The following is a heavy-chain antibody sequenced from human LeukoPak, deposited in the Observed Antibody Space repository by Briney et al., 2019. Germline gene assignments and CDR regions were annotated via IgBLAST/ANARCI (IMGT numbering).Heavy chain of an antibody. Sequence: PSETLSLTCTVSGGSISSYYWSWIRQPPGKGLEWIGYIYYSGSTNYNPSLKSRVTISVDTSKNQFSLKLSSVTAADTAVYYCARWYKYSSSWSPANWFDPWGQGTLVTVSS. J-gene: IGHJ5*02. CDR1: GGSISSYY. CDR2: IYYSGST. CDR3: ARWYKYSSSWSPANWFDP. V-gene: IGHV4-59*01. D-gene: IGHD6-6*01.